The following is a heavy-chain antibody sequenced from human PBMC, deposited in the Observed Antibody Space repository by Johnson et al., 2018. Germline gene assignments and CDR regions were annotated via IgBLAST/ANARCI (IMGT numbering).Heavy chain of an antibody. D-gene: IGHD5-18*01. J-gene: IGHJ4*02. CDR1: GFTFSSYG. Sequence: QVQLVQSGGGVVQPGRSLRLSCAASGFTFSSYGMHWVRQAPGKGLEWVAVIWYDGSNKYYADSVKGRFTISRDNSKNTLFLQMNSLRVEDTAIYYCAKDPQGEIQLWFFDYWGQGTLLTVSS. CDR3: AKDPQGEIQLWFFDY. CDR2: IWYDGSNK. V-gene: IGHV3-33*06.